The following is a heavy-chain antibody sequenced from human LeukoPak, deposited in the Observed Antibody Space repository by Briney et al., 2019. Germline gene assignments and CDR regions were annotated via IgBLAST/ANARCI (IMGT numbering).Heavy chain of an antibody. J-gene: IGHJ4*02. Sequence: GGSLRLSCAASGFTFSSYGMHWVRQAPGKGLEWVAVIWYDGSNKYYADSVKGRFTISRDNSKNTLYLQMNSLRAEDTAVYYCASLVPLYYFDYWGQGTLVTVSS. CDR2: IWYDGSNK. V-gene: IGHV3-33*01. CDR3: ASLVPLYYFDY. CDR1: GFTFSSYG. D-gene: IGHD3-10*01.